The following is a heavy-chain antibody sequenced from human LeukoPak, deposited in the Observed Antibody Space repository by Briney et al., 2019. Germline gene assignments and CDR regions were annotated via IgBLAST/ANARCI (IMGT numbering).Heavy chain of an antibody. J-gene: IGHJ4*02. CDR1: GYSFTGYW. CDR3: ARHSPGWMVRPYCFDS. Sequence: GESLKISCKGSGYSFTGYWIAWVRQMPGKGLEWMGFVYPGDSDSRYSPSFRGQVTISADKANGTAYLQWNSLKASDTAIYYCARHSPGWMVRPYCFDSWGQGTLVTVSS. CDR2: VYPGDSDS. V-gene: IGHV5-51*01. D-gene: IGHD3-10*01.